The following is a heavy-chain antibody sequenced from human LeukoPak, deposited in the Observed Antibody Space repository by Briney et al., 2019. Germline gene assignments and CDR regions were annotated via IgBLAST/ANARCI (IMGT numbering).Heavy chain of an antibody. CDR2: MNHSGST. CDR1: GGSFSGYY. V-gene: IGHV4-34*01. Sequence: SETLSLTCAVYGGSFSGYYWSWIRKPPRKGLEWIGEMNHSGSTNYNPSLKSRVTISVDTSKNQFSLKLSSVAAADTAVYYCARGLRSLSDYMDVWGKGTTVTVSS. D-gene: IGHD3-10*01. CDR3: ARGLRSLSDYMDV. J-gene: IGHJ6*03.